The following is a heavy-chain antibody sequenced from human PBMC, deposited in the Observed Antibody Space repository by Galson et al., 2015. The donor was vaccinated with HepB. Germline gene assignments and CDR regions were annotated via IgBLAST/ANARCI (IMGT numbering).Heavy chain of an antibody. D-gene: IGHD4-23*01. CDR2: SRNRARGYST. Sequence: SLRLSCAVSGFSFNDHYVDWVRQAPGKGLEWDGRSRNRARGYSTAYAVSMRGRFTVSRDDSKNSVFLQMNRLRSEDTAVYYCARSEVTTVVTDFDSWGQGTLVTVSP. CDR3: ARSEVTTVVTDFDS. J-gene: IGHJ4*02. CDR1: GFSFNDHY. V-gene: IGHV3-72*01.